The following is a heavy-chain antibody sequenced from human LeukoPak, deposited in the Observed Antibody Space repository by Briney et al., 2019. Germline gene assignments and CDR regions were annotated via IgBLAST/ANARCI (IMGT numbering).Heavy chain of an antibody. D-gene: IGHD6-13*01. V-gene: IGHV3-11*01. CDR1: GFSFSDYY. J-gene: IGHJ4*02. CDR2: ISNSGNTI. Sequence: PGWSLGLSCAASGFSFSDYYMSWVRQAPGKGLEWVSYISNSGNTIYYADSVRGRFTISRDNAKHSLYLQMKSLRAEDTAVYYCARGRAAAGSRFDYGGQGTLVTVSS. CDR3: ARGRAAAGSRFDY.